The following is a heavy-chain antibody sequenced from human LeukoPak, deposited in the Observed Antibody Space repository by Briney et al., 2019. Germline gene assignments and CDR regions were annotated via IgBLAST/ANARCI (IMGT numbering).Heavy chain of an antibody. D-gene: IGHD3-22*01. CDR2: ISGSGHKT. CDR3: AKDANYYDSSGYLIPFDY. CDR1: GFTFSRFA. V-gene: IGHV3-23*01. Sequence: GGSLRLSCSASGFTFSRFAMRWVRHLPGKGLEWVSSISGSGHKTYYGDSVKGRFSVSRDNSKNILYLQMDSLRADDSALYYCAKDANYYDSSGYLIPFDYWGQGTLVTVSS. J-gene: IGHJ4*02.